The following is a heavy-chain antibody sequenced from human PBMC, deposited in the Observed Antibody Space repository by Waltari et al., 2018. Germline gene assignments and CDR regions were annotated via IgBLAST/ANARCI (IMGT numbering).Heavy chain of an antibody. J-gene: IGHJ5*02. CDR3: ARESPADYGGNDNWFDP. CDR1: GGTFSSYT. Sequence: QVQLVQSGAEVKKPGSSMKVSCKASGGTFSSYTISWVRQAPGQGLEWMGRIIPVLGIAKQAQKFQGRVTTTAAKTKSTAYMELSSLRSEDTAVYYCARESPADYGGNDNWFDPWGQGTLVTVSS. V-gene: IGHV1-69*08. D-gene: IGHD4-17*01. CDR2: IIPVLGIA.